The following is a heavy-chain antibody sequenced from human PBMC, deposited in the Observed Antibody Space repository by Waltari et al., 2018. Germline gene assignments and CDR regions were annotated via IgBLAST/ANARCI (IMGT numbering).Heavy chain of an antibody. CDR1: GFTFSTYG. CDR3: ARGRSNSQGDAFDI. D-gene: IGHD1-26*01. Sequence: QVQVVESGGGVVQPGGSLRLSCATSGFTFSTYGMHWVRQAPGKGLKWVAVLRYDGSKKYYADSVKGRFTISRDNSKNTMYVQMNSLRADDTAVYYCARGRSNSQGDAFDIWGQGTMVTVSS. J-gene: IGHJ3*02. V-gene: IGHV3-30*02. CDR2: LRYDGSKK.